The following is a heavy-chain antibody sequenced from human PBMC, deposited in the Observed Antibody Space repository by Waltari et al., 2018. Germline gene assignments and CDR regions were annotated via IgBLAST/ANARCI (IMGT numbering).Heavy chain of an antibody. CDR2: MVYSGST. CDR1: DDSFIDYY. D-gene: IGHD1-1*01. V-gene: IGHV4-59*01. Sequence: QVQLQESGPGLVKPSETLSLTCTISDDSFIDYYWCWIRQPPGKGLEWLGYMVYSGSTDSSPSSRSRVTMSRDTSKNQCSLNLSSVSAADTAVYYCARDEATGYFDSWGQGTLVTVSS. J-gene: IGHJ4*02. CDR3: ARDEATGYFDS.